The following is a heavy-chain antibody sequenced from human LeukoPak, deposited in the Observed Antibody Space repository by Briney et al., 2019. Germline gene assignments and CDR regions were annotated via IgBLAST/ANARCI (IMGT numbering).Heavy chain of an antibody. CDR2: IIPILGIA. J-gene: IGHJ4*02. CDR1: GGTFSSYA. Sequence: ASVKVSCKASGGTFSSYAISWVRQAPGQGLEWMGRIIPILGIANYAQKFQGRVTITADKSTSTAYMELSSLRSEDTAAYYCARDSLGNYDILTGYSYWGQGTLVTVSS. CDR3: ARDSLGNYDILTGYSY. D-gene: IGHD3-9*01. V-gene: IGHV1-69*04.